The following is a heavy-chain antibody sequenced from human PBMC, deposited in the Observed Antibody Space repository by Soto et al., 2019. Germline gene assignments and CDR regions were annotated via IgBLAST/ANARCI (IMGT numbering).Heavy chain of an antibody. D-gene: IGHD2-2*01. Sequence: SVKVSCKASGGTFSSYAISWVRQAPGQGLEWMGGIIPIFGTANYAQKFQGRVTITADESTSTAYMELSSLRSEDTAVYYCARDYCSSTSCPAYHYGMDVWGQGTTVTVSS. CDR2: IIPIFGTA. J-gene: IGHJ6*02. V-gene: IGHV1-69*13. CDR1: GGTFSSYA. CDR3: ARDYCSSTSCPAYHYGMDV.